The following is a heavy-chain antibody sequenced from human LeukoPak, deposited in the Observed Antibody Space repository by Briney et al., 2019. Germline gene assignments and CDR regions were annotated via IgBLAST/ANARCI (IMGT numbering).Heavy chain of an antibody. Sequence: SDTLSLTYAVSDDSFSSHYWTWIRQPPGKGLEWIGYISYIGSTNYNPSLKSRVTISIDTSKNEFSLKLTSVTAADTAVYYCARDLVTVTKGFDIWGQGTMVTVSS. CDR1: DDSFSSHY. V-gene: IGHV4-59*11. CDR2: ISYIGST. D-gene: IGHD4-17*01. CDR3: ARDLVTVTKGFDI. J-gene: IGHJ3*02.